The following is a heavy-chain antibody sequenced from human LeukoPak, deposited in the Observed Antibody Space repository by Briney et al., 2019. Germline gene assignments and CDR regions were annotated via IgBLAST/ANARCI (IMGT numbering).Heavy chain of an antibody. J-gene: IGHJ6*02. CDR3: ARVGSGYSSSWLPYYYYGLDV. CDR1: GVSFSGYY. D-gene: IGHD6-13*01. CDR2: INHSGST. Sequence: PSETLSFTCAVYGVSFSGYYWSWIRHPPGMGLEWIGEINHSGSTNYNPSLRSRVTISVDTSKNQFSLKLSSVTAADTAVYYCARVGSGYSSSWLPYYYYGLDVWGQGTTVTVSS. V-gene: IGHV4-34*01.